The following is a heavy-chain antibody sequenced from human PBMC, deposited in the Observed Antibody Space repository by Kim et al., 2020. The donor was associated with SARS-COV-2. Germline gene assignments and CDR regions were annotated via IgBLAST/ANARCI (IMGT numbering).Heavy chain of an antibody. D-gene: IGHD6-6*01. Sequence: KGRFTISRDNAKNSLYLQMNSLRAEETAVYYCARDRGGSSFYYYYYGMDVWGQGTTVTVSS. CDR3: ARDRGGSSFYYYYYGMDV. V-gene: IGHV3-11*06. J-gene: IGHJ6*02.